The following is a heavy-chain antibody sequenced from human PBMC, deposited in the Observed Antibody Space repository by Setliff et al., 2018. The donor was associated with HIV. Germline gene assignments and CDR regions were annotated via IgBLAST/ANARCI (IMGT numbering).Heavy chain of an antibody. CDR2: VSGRGDSI. CDR3: ARDFRDYVGKFDY. V-gene: IGHV3-48*01. J-gene: IGHJ4*02. CDR1: GFTFSVHG. D-gene: IGHD1-26*01. Sequence: GGSLRLSCEASGFTFSVHGMHWVRQAPGKGLEWVSYVSGRGDSIYYAASVKGRFTISRDNAKNSLYLQMNSLIAEDTAVYYCARDFRDYVGKFDYWGQGTLVTVSS.